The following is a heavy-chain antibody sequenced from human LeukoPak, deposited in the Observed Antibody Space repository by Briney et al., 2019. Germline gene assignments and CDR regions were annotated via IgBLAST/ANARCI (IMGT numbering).Heavy chain of an antibody. V-gene: IGHV1-18*01. D-gene: IGHD6-13*01. J-gene: IGHJ3*02. CDR2: ISAYNGNT. CDR3: ARDQSVRLLQTSSTYFKHVFAS. Sequence: ASVKVSCKTSGYTFTNYGISWVRQAPGLGLEWMGWISAYNGNTNYAQKFQGRVTMTTDTSTSTAYMELRSLRFDDTAVYYCARDQSVRLLQTSSTYFKHVFASWGQGSMVTVSS. CDR1: GYTFTNYG.